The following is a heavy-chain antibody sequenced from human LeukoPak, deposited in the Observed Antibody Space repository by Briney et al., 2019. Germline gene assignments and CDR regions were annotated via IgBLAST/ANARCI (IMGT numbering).Heavy chain of an antibody. CDR3: ARGPIAAAVGYYYYYMDV. D-gene: IGHD6-13*01. Sequence: SETLSLTCTVSGGSISSYYWSWVRQPAGKRLEWIGRIYTSGSTNYNPSLKSRVTMSVDTSKNQFSLKLSSVTAADTAVYYCARGPIAAAVGYYYYYMDVWGKGTTVTVSS. CDR2: IYTSGST. V-gene: IGHV4-4*07. CDR1: GGSISSYY. J-gene: IGHJ6*03.